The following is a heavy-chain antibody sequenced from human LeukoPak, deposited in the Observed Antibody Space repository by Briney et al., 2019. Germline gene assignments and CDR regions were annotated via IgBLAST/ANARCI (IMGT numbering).Heavy chain of an antibody. CDR2: ISAYNGNT. Sequence: GASVKVSCKASGYTFTSYGISWVRQAPGQGLEWMGWISAYNGNTNYAQKLQGRVTMTTDTSTSTAYMELRSLRSDDTAVYYCARNNWNDAGGNWFDPWGQGTLVTVSS. CDR3: ARNNWNDAGGNWFDP. V-gene: IGHV1-18*01. D-gene: IGHD1-1*01. J-gene: IGHJ5*02. CDR1: GYTFTSYG.